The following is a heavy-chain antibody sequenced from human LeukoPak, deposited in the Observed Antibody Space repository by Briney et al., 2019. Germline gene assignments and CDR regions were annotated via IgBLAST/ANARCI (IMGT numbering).Heavy chain of an antibody. CDR2: INHSGST. CDR1: GGSFSGYY. V-gene: IGHV4-34*01. J-gene: IGHJ6*03. CDR3: ARRVVTATPARYYYYMDV. Sequence: SETLSLTCAVYGGSFSGYYWSWIRQPPGKGLEWMGEINHSGSTNYNPSLKSRVTISVDTSKNQFSLKLSSVAAADTAVYYCARRVVTATPARYYYYMDVWGKGTTVTVSS. D-gene: IGHD2-21*02.